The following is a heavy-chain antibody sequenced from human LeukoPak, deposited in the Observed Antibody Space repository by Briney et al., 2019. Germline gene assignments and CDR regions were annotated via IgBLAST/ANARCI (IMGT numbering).Heavy chain of an antibody. CDR1: GGSISSGDYC. CDR2: IYYSGST. CDR3: ASVYCSSTSCYVDY. V-gene: IGHV4-30-4*01. Sequence: PSETLSLTCTVSGGSISSGDYCWSWIRQPPGKGLEWIGYIYYSGSTYYNPSLKSRVTISVDTSKNQFSLKLSSVTAADTAVYYCASVYCSSTSCYVDYWGQGTLVTVSS. J-gene: IGHJ4*02. D-gene: IGHD2-2*01.